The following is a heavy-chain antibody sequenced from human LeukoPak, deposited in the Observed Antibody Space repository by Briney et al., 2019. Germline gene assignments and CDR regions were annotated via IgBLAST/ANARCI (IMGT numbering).Heavy chain of an antibody. CDR1: GGSISSSSYY. CDR3: ARDEEVAGYYFDY. D-gene: IGHD6-19*01. Sequence: SETLSLTCTVSGGSISSSSYYWGWIRQPPGKGLEWIGSIYYSGSTYYNPSLKSRVTISVDTSKNQFSLKLSSVTAADTAVYYCARDEEVAGYYFDYWGQGTLVTVSS. V-gene: IGHV4-39*07. CDR2: IYYSGST. J-gene: IGHJ4*02.